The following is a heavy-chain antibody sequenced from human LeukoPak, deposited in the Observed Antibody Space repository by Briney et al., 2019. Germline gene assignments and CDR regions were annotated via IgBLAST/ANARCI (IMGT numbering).Heavy chain of an antibody. J-gene: IGHJ2*01. Sequence: SETLSLTCTVSGGSISSYYWSWIRQPPGKGLEWIGYMYYSGSTNYNPSLKSRVTISLDTSKNQFSLKLSSVTAADTAVYYCAREMTTVTGAWYFDLWGRGTLVTVSS. CDR2: MYYSGST. CDR1: GGSISSYY. V-gene: IGHV4-59*01. CDR3: AREMTTVTGAWYFDL. D-gene: IGHD4-17*01.